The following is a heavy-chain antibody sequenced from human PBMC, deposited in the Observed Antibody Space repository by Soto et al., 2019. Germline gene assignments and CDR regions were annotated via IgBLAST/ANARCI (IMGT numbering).Heavy chain of an antibody. V-gene: IGHV1-24*01. J-gene: IGHJ6*03. CDR1: GYTLTELS. CDR2: FDPEDGET. Sequence: ASVKVSCKVSGYTLTELSMHWVRQAPGKGLEWMGCFDPEDGETIYAQKFQGWVTMTRDTSTSTAYMELSRLRSDDTAVYYCARGIAVGYYYYYYYMDVWGKGTTVNVSS. D-gene: IGHD6-19*01. CDR3: ARGIAVGYYYYYYYMDV.